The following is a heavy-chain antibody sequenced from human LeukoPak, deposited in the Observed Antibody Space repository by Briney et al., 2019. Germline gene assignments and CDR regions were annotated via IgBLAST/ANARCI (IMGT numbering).Heavy chain of an antibody. Sequence: GGSLRLSCAVSGFTFSNAWMNWVRQAPGKGLEWVSSISSSSSYIYYADSVKGRFTISRDNAKNSLYLQMNSLRAEDTAVYYCARGLQKLWSPFDYWGQGTLVAVSS. CDR3: ARGLQKLWSPFDY. V-gene: IGHV3-21*01. CDR1: GFTFSNAW. J-gene: IGHJ4*02. D-gene: IGHD2-8*02. CDR2: ISSSSSYI.